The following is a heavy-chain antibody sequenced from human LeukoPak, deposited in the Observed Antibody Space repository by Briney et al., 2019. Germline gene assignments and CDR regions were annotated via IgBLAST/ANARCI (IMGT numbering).Heavy chain of an antibody. J-gene: IGHJ4*02. V-gene: IGHV4-59*01. D-gene: IGHD5-12*01. CDR3: ARASGYAEVEY. CDR1: GDSISNYY. CDR2: IYYTGST. Sequence: PSETLSLTCTVSGDSISNYYWTWIRQPPGKGLEWIGYIYYTGSTNYNPSLKSRVTISVVTSKNQFSLKLSSVTAADTAVYYCARASGYAEVEYWGQGTLVTVSS.